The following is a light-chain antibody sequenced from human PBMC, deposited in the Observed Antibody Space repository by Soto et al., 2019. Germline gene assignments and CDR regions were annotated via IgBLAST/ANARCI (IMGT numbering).Light chain of an antibody. CDR1: SSDIGGYNY. Sequence: QSALTQPPSASGSPGQSVTISCTGTSSDIGGYNYVSWYQQHPGKAPKVMIYDVTKRPSGVPDRFSGSKSGNTASLTVSGLQAEDEADYYCSSYGGSMNLVFGGGTKLTVL. V-gene: IGLV2-8*01. CDR3: SSYGGSMNLV. CDR2: DVT. J-gene: IGLJ2*01.